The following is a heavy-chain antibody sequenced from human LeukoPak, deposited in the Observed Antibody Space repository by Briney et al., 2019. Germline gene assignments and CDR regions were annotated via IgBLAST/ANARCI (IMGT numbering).Heavy chain of an antibody. CDR3: AKEPGDGGYFDY. Sequence: PGGSLRLSCAAPGFTVSSNYMSWVRQAPGKGLEWVSVIYSGGSTYYADSVKGRFTISRDNSKNTLYLQMNSLRAEDTAVYYCAKEPGDGGYFDYWGQGTLVTVSS. CDR1: GFTVSSNY. V-gene: IGHV3-53*01. CDR2: IYSGGST. J-gene: IGHJ4*02. D-gene: IGHD3-10*01.